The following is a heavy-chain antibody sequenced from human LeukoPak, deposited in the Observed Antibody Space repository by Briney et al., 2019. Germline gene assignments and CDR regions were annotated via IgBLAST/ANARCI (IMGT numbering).Heavy chain of an antibody. Sequence: PGGSLRLSCAASGFTFSSYSMNWVRQAPGKGLEWVSSISSSSNYIYYADSVKGRFTISRDNAKNSLYLQMSSLRAEDTAVYYCAKVRGTGYNWNDFFDYWGQGTLVTVSS. V-gene: IGHV3-21*04. CDR3: AKVRGTGYNWNDFFDY. CDR1: GFTFSSYS. CDR2: ISSSSNYI. D-gene: IGHD1-1*01. J-gene: IGHJ4*02.